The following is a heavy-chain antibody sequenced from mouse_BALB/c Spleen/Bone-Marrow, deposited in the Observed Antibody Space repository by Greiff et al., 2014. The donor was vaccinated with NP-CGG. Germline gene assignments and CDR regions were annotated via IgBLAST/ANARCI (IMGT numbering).Heavy chain of an antibody. CDR3: ARFYEGAMDY. Sequence: QVQLKESGAELARPGASVKLSCKASGYTFTSYWVRGVKQRPGQGLEWIGAIYPGDGDTRYTQKFKGKATLTADKSSSTAYMQLSSLASEDSAVYYCARFYEGAMDYWGQGTSVTVSS. CDR2: IYPGDGDT. J-gene: IGHJ4*01. V-gene: IGHV1-87*01. D-gene: IGHD2-12*01. CDR1: GYTFTSYW.